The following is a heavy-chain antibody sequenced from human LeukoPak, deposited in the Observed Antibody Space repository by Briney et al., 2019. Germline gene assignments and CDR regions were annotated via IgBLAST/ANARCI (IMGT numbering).Heavy chain of an antibody. CDR1: GGSISSYY. CDR3: ARGRVSSDYGSVWFVP. V-gene: IGHV4-4*07. CDR2: IYTSGST. Sequence: SETLTLTCTVSGGSISSYYWSWIRQPAGKGLEWIGRIYTSGSTNYNPSLKSRVTISVDKSKNQFSLKLSSVTAADTAVYYCARGRVSSDYGSVWFVPWPQGSLVTVSS. D-gene: IGHD3-10*01. J-gene: IGHJ5*02.